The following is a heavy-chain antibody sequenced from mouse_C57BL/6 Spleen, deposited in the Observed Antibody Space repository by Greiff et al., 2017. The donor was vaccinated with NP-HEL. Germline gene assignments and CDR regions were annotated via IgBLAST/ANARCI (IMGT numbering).Heavy chain of an antibody. Sequence: VKLMESGPELVKPGASVKISCKASGYAFSSSWMNWVKQRPGKGLEWIGRIYPGDGDTNYNGKFKGKATLTADKSSSTAYMQLRSLTSEDSAVYFCAGVEYDYDTAWFAYWGQGTLVTVSA. D-gene: IGHD2-4*01. J-gene: IGHJ3*01. CDR1: GYAFSSSW. V-gene: IGHV1-82*01. CDR2: IYPGDGDT. CDR3: AGVEYDYDTAWFAY.